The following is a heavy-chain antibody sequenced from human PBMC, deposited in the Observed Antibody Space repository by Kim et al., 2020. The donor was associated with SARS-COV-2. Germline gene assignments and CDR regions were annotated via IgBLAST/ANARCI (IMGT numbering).Heavy chain of an antibody. Sequence: GGSLRLSCAASGFTFSSYAMHWVRQAPGKGLEWVAVISYDGSNKYYADSVKGRFTISRDNSKNTLYLQMNSLRAEDTAVYYCARDGQYYYGSGSYYDYWGQGTLVTVS. D-gene: IGHD3-10*01. CDR1: GFTFSSYA. J-gene: IGHJ4*02. CDR2: ISYDGSNK. CDR3: ARDGQYYYGSGSYYDY. V-gene: IGHV3-30*04.